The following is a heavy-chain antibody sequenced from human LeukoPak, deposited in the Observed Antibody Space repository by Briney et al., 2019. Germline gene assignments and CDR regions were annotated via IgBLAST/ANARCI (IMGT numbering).Heavy chain of an antibody. D-gene: IGHD5-18*01. J-gene: IGHJ4*02. V-gene: IGHV1-18*01. CDR3: ARGSVIQLWSIYYFDY. CDR1: GYTFTSYG. Sequence: GASVKVSCKASGYTFTSYGISWVRQAPGQGLEWMGWISAYNGNTNYAQKLQGRVTMTTDTSTSTAYMELRSLRSDDTAVYYCARGSVIQLWSIYYFDYWGQGTLVTVSS. CDR2: ISAYNGNT.